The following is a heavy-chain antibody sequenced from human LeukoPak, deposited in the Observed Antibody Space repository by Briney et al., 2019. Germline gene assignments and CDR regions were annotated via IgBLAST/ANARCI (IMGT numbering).Heavy chain of an antibody. J-gene: IGHJ6*03. Sequence: PSQTLSLTCAISGDSVSSNSATWNWIRQSPSRGLEWLGRTFYRAKWYNDSAESVKSRITINPDTSKNQFSLQLNSVTPEDTAVYYCARSNGWFMDVWGKGTMVTVSS. CDR3: ARSNGWFMDV. V-gene: IGHV6-1*01. CDR2: TFYRAKWYN. D-gene: IGHD2-15*01. CDR1: GDSVSSNSAT.